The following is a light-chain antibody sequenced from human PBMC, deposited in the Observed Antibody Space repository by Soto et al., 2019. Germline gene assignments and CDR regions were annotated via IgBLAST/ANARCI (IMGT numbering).Light chain of an antibody. Sequence: DIQMTQSPSTLPASVVDRVTITCLASQTISSWLAWYQQKPGKAPKLLIYDASSLESGVPSRFSGSGSGTEFTLTISSLEPEDFAVYYCHQRKSWPRTFGQGTKVDI. CDR2: DAS. V-gene: IGKV1-5*01. CDR1: QTISSW. J-gene: IGKJ1*01. CDR3: HQRKSWPRT.